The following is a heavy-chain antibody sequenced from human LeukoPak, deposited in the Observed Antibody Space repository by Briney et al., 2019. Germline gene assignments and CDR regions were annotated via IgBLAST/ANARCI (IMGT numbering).Heavy chain of an antibody. CDR1: GYSFTSYW. V-gene: IGHV5-51*01. D-gene: IGHD3-22*01. Sequence: GESLKISCKGSGYSFTSYWIGWVRQMPGKGLEWMGIIYPGDSDTRYSPSFQGQVTISADKSISTAYLQWSSLKASDTAMYYCARPRDYDSSGYSPPGAFDIWGQGTMVTVSS. J-gene: IGHJ3*02. CDR2: IYPGDSDT. CDR3: ARPRDYDSSGYSPPGAFDI.